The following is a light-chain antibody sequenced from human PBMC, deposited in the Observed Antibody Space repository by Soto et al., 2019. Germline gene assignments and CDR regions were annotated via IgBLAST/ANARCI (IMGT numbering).Light chain of an antibody. CDR2: DNH. V-gene: IGLV1-51*01. CDR1: TSNIGNNY. J-gene: IGLJ3*02. Sequence: QSVLTQPPSVSAAPEQTVTISCSGSTSNIGNNYVSWYQQLPGTAPRLLIYDNHMRPSGIPDRFSGSKSGTSATLGITGLQTGDEADYYCGTWDSRLSVWVFGGGTKLTVL. CDR3: GTWDSRLSVWV.